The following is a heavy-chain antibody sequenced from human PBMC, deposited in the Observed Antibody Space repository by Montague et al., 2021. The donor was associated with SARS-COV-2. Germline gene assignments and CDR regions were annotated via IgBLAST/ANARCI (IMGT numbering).Heavy chain of an antibody. D-gene: IGHD5-24*01. CDR1: GGSISSSSYY. Sequence: SETLSLTCTVSGGSISSSSYYWSWIRQPPGKGLEWIGSIYYSGSTYYNPSLKSRVTISVDTSKNQFSLKLSSVTAADTAVYYCAREDRWNWFDPWGQGTLVIVSS. CDR3: AREDRWNWFDP. V-gene: IGHV4-39*02. J-gene: IGHJ5*02. CDR2: IYYSGST.